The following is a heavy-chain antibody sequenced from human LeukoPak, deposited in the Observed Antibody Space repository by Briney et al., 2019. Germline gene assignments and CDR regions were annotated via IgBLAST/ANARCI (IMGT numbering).Heavy chain of an antibody. D-gene: IGHD3-10*01. Sequence: GGSLRLSCAASGFTFSSYAMSWVRQAPGKGLEWVSAISGSGGSTYYADSVKGRFTISRDNSKNTLYLQMTSLRAEDTAVYYCAKHPYGSGSPGPNYYFDYWGQGTLVTVSS. V-gene: IGHV3-23*01. CDR1: GFTFSSYA. CDR3: AKHPYGSGSPGPNYYFDY. CDR2: ISGSGGST. J-gene: IGHJ4*02.